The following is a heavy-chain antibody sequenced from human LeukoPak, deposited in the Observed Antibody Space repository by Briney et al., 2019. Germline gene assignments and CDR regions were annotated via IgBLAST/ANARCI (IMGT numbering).Heavy chain of an antibody. CDR3: VREGITKAFDL. D-gene: IGHD1-14*01. CDR2: INPHIGVT. V-gene: IGHV1-2*02. Sequence: ASVKVSCKASGFTFTDYYMHWVRLAPGQGLEWMGYINPHIGVTRFPQKFRGRVTLTTDTSISAAYMERSSLISDDTAMYYCVREGITKAFDLWGQGALVTVSS. J-gene: IGHJ4*02. CDR1: GFTFTDYY.